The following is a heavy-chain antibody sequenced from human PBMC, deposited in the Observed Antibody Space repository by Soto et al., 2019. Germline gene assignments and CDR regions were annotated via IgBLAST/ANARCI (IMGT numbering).Heavy chain of an antibody. Sequence: LRLSCAASGFTFSAYDMYWVRQTTGKGLEWVSAIGAADDPYYLGSVQGRFIISRDNARNTLFLQMTSLRAEDTALYYCATLVVRGISTGWPHWGQGTLVTVSS. CDR1: GFTFSAYD. V-gene: IGHV3-13*05. CDR3: ATLVVRGISTGWPH. J-gene: IGHJ4*02. D-gene: IGHD6-19*01. CDR2: IGAADDP.